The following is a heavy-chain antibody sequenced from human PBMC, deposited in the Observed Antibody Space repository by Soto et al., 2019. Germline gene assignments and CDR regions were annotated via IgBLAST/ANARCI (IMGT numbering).Heavy chain of an antibody. J-gene: IGHJ6*02. CDR1: GFTFSSYS. V-gene: IGHV3-48*02. CDR2: ISSSSSTI. Sequence: GGSLRLSCASSGFTFSSYSMNLVRQAPGKGLEWVSYISSSSSTIYYADSVKGRFTISRDNAKNSLYLQMNSLRDEDTAVYYCARSDERLAEIYYYYGMDVWGQGTTVTVSS. CDR3: ARSDERLAEIYYYYGMDV. D-gene: IGHD1-1*01.